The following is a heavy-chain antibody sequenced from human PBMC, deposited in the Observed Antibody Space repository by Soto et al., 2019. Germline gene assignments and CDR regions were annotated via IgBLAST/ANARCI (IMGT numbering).Heavy chain of an antibody. CDR2: ISYDGSNK. J-gene: IGHJ4*02. V-gene: IGHV3-30*18. Sequence: GSLLLSGSASGFTFSSYGMHWVRQAPGKGLEWVAVISYDGSNKYYADSVKGRFTISRDNSKNTLYLQMNSLRAEDTAVYYCAKGGRSSWLFYWGQGTLVTVSS. CDR1: GFTFSSYG. CDR3: AKGGRSSWLFY. D-gene: IGHD6-13*01.